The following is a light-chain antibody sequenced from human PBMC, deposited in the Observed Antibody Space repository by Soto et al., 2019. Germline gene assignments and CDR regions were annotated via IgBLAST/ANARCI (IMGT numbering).Light chain of an antibody. CDR2: EDN. CDR3: CSYAGSSTFV. Sequence: QSALTQPASVSGSPGQSITISCTGTSSDVGNYNLVSWYQQHPGKAPKFMIYEDNKRPSGVSNRFSGSKSGNTASLTISGLQAEDEADYYCCSYAGSSTFVFGGGTKLTVL. V-gene: IGLV2-23*02. CDR1: SSDVGNYNL. J-gene: IGLJ3*02.